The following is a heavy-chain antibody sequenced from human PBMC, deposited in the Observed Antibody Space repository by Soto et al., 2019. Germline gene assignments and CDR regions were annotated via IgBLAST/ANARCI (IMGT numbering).Heavy chain of an antibody. D-gene: IGHD3-3*01. CDR3: ARFCAFGVVMIDAFDI. J-gene: IGHJ3*02. CDR2: IYYSGST. CDR1: GGSISSSSYY. V-gene: IGHV4-39*01. Sequence: PSETLSLTCTVSGGSISSSSYYWGWIRQPPGKGLEWIGSIYYSGSTYYNPSLKSRVTISVDTSKNQFSLKLSSVTAADTAVYYCARFCAFGVVMIDAFDIWGQGTMVT.